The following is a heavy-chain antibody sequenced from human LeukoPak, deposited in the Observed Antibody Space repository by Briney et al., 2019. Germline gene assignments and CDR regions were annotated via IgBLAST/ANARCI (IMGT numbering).Heavy chain of an antibody. CDR2: INHSGST. V-gene: IGHV4-34*01. CDR3: ARGSYTVTTDAFDF. Sequence: SETLSLTCAVYGGSFSGYYWTWIRQPPGKGLEWIGEINHSGSTNYNPSLKSRVTISVDTSKNQFSLKLRSVTAADTALYYCARGSYTVTTDAFDFWGHGTMVTVSS. CDR1: GGSFSGYY. J-gene: IGHJ3*01. D-gene: IGHD4-17*01.